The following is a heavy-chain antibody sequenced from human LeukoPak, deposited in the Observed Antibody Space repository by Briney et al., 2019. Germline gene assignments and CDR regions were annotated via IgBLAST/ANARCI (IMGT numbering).Heavy chain of an antibody. CDR2: MNPNSGNT. CDR3: ARGGEYCSSTSCQNWFDP. Sequence: ASVKVSCKTSGGTFSNYAINWVRQATGQGLEWMGWMNPNSGNTGYAQKFQGRVTMTRNTSISTAYMELSSLRSEDTAVYYCARGGEYCSSTSCQNWFDPWGQGTLVTVSS. V-gene: IGHV1-8*02. CDR1: GGTFSNYA. J-gene: IGHJ5*02. D-gene: IGHD2-2*01.